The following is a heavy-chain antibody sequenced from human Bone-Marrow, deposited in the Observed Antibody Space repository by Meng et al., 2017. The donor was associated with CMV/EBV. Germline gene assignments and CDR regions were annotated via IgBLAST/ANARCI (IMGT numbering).Heavy chain of an antibody. D-gene: IGHD3-22*01. CDR1: GGSISSGDYY. CDR3: ARALEYMILAFDI. J-gene: IGHJ3*02. CDR2: IYYSGST. Sequence: SETLSLTCTVSGGSISSGDYYWSWIRQPPGKGLEWIGYIYYSGSTYYNPSLKSRVTISVDTSKNQFSLKRSSVTAADTAVYYCARALEYMILAFDIWGQGTMVTVSS. V-gene: IGHV4-30-4*08.